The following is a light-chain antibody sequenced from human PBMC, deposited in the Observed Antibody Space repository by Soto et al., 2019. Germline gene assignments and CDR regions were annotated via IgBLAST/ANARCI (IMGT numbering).Light chain of an antibody. CDR3: QQYYSAPYT. V-gene: IGKV4-1*01. J-gene: IGKJ2*01. Sequence: DIVMTQSPDSLAVSLGERATINCKSSQSVLYSSNNRNYLVWYQQKPGQPPKLLIYWASTRESGVPDRFSGSGSGTAFPLTISSLQAEDVAVYYCQQYYSAPYTFGQGTKLEIK. CDR2: WAS. CDR1: QSVLYSSNNRNY.